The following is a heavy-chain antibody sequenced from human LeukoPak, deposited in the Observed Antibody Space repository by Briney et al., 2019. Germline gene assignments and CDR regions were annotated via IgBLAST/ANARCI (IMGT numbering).Heavy chain of an antibody. V-gene: IGHV1-8*03. CDR3: ARDGVYSSGWHTNFFDY. J-gene: IGHJ4*02. Sequence: GASVKVSCKASGYTFTSYDINWVRQATGQGLEWMGWMNPNSGNTGYAQKFQGRVTITRNTSISTAYMELSSLRSEDTAVYYCARDGVYSSGWHTNFFDYWGQGTLVTVSS. CDR2: MNPNSGNT. D-gene: IGHD6-19*01. CDR1: GYTFTSYD.